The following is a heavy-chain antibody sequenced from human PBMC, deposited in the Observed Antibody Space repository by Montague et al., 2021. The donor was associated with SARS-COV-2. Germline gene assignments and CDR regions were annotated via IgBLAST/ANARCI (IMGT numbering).Heavy chain of an antibody. Sequence: SETLSLTCSVSGDSITTYYWSWIRQSPGRGLEWIGHIYYTGTTKYNPSLKSRVTISVDTSRRQFSLKLSSVTAADTAVYYCARREPLGADDAFDIWGQGTMVTVSS. J-gene: IGHJ3*02. V-gene: IGHV4-59*01. CDR3: ARREPLGADDAFDI. CDR1: GDSITTYY. D-gene: IGHD1-26*01. CDR2: IYYTGTT.